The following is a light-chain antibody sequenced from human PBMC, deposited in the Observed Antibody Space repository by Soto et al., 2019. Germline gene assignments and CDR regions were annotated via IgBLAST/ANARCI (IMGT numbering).Light chain of an antibody. CDR1: SSDVGDYNY. CDR3: SSYTSSSTYV. Sequence: QSVLTQPASVSGSPGQSITISCTGTSSDVGDYNYVSWYQHHPGKAPKLMTYDVSNRPSGVSNRFSGSKSGNTASLTISGLRAEDEADYYCSSYTSSSTYVFGTGTKVTVL. J-gene: IGLJ1*01. CDR2: DVS. V-gene: IGLV2-14*01.